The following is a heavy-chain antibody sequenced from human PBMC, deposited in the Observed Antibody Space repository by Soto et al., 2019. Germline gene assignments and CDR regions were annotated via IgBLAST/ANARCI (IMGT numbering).Heavy chain of an antibody. CDR3: ARERDVAAPGTVETNYYYGMDV. CDR2: IIPVLGVA. CDR1: GGNFRSQS. Sequence: QVQLVQSGAEVKKPGSSVKVCCKASGGNFRSQSISISWVRQAPGQGLEWMGRIIPVLGVANYAQKFQGRVTITADKSTRPVHVEKRSLRSEDTATYYCARERDVAAPGTVETNYYYGMDVWGQGTTVTVSS. J-gene: IGHJ6*02. V-gene: IGHV1-69*08. D-gene: IGHD6-13*01.